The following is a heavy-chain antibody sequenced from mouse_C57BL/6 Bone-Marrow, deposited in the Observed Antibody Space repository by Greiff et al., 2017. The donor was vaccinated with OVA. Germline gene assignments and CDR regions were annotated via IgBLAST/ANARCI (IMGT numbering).Heavy chain of an antibody. CDR2: ISDGGSYT. CDR3: ARGTSGYGWYIDV. V-gene: IGHV5-4*01. D-gene: IGHD3-2*02. J-gene: IGHJ1*03. Sequence: EVQLVESGGGLVKPGGSLKLSCAASGFTFSIYAMSWVRQTPEKRLEWVATISDGGSYTYYPDNVKGRFTISRDNAKNNLYLQMSHLKSEDTAMYYCARGTSGYGWYIDVWGTGTTVTVSS. CDR1: GFTFSIYA.